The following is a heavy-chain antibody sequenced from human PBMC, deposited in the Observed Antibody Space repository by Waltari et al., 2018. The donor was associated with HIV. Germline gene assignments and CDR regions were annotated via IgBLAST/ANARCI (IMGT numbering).Heavy chain of an antibody. CDR1: GFNFSTFG. V-gene: IGHV3-30*18. CDR2: ISYDGNNK. J-gene: IGHJ6*02. CDR3: AKDLVTRAFFYFYVMHV. D-gene: IGHD3-10*01. Sequence: QVQLEESGGGVVQSGRSLRLTCVASGFNFSTFGMHWVRQAPGKELGWVAVISYDGNNKQYADSVKGRFTISRDNSNSTLFLQMSSLRPDYTAVYFCAKDLVTRAFFYFYVMHVWGQGTTVTVSS.